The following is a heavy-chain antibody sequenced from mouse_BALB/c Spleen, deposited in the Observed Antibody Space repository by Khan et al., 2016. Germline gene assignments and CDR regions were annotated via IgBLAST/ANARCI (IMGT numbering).Heavy chain of an antibody. Sequence: VQLKESGGGLVQPGGSLKLSCAASGFTFSSYGMSWVRQTPDKRLELVATINSIGGSTYYPDSVKGRFTISRDNAKNTLYLQMSSLKSEDTAMYYCAREGYYDYAMDYWGQGTSVTVSS. CDR1: GFTFSSYG. CDR2: INSIGGST. V-gene: IGHV5-6-3*01. J-gene: IGHJ4*01. CDR3: AREGYYDYAMDY. D-gene: IGHD2-4*01.